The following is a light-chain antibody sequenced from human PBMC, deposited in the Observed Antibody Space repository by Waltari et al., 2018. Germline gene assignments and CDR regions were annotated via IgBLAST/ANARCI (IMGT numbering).Light chain of an antibody. V-gene: IGKV1-5*03. J-gene: IGKJ1*01. CDR3: QQYKSYPWT. CDR2: RAS. CDR1: QSISDW. Sequence: DIQMTHSPSTLSASVGDRVTITCRASQSISDWLAWYQQKSGKAPKLLIYRASSLESGVPSRFSGSGSGTEFTLTISSLQPDDFATYYCQQYKSYPWTFGQGTKVEIK.